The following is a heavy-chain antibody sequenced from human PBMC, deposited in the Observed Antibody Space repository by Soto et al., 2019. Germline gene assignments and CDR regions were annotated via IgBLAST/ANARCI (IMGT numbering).Heavy chain of an antibody. V-gene: IGHV1-69*12. CDR2: IIPIFGTA. CDR1: GGTFSSYA. Sequence: QVQLVQSGAEVKNPGSSVKVSCKASGGTFSSYAISWVRQAPGQGLEWMGGIIPIFGTATYAQKFQGRVTITADESTSTADMELSSLRSEDTAVYYCAFPIFSDYYYGMDVWGQGTTVTVSS. J-gene: IGHJ6*02. D-gene: IGHD3-3*02. CDR3: AFPIFSDYYYGMDV.